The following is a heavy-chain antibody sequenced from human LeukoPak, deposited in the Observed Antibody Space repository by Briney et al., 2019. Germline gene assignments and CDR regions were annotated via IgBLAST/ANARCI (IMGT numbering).Heavy chain of an antibody. D-gene: IGHD7-27*01. CDR3: ARNYLGLSY. V-gene: IGHV1-8*01. CDR2: MSPNSGYT. J-gene: IGHJ4*02. CDR1: GYTFSSYD. Sequence: ASVKVSCKASGYTFSSYDIIWVRQATGQGLEWMGWMSPNSGYTGSAQKFQGRVTMTSDTSISTAYMELSSLRLEDTAVYYCARNYLGLSYWGQGTLVTVSS.